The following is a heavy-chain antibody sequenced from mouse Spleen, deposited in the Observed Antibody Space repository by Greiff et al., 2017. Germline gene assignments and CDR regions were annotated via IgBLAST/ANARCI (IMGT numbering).Heavy chain of an antibody. Sequence: VQLQQPGAELVMPGASVKLSCKASGYTFTSYWMHWVKQRPGQGLEWIGEIDPSDSYTNYNQKFKGKATLTVDKSSSTAYMQLSSLTSEDSAVYYCARKSNYGPFDYWGQGTTLTVSS. D-gene: IGHD2-5*01. CDR3: ARKSNYGPFDY. V-gene: IGHV1-69*01. CDR1: GYTFTSYW. CDR2: IDPSDSYT. J-gene: IGHJ2*01.